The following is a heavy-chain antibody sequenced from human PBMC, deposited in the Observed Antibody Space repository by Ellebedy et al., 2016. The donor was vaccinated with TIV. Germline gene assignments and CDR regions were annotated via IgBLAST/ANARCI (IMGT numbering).Heavy chain of an antibody. J-gene: IGHJ4*02. V-gene: IGHV4-59*08. CDR3: ARRRGYCSGGTCNSPYYFDI. CDR2: IYYSGST. D-gene: IGHD2-15*01. Sequence: MPSETLSLTCAVSGGSISGYYWTWIRQPPGKGLEWIGYIYYSGSTNYNPSLKSRVTISVDTSKNQFSLKLTSVTAADTAVYYCARRRGYCSGGTCNSPYYFDIWGLGTLVTVSS. CDR1: GGSISGYY.